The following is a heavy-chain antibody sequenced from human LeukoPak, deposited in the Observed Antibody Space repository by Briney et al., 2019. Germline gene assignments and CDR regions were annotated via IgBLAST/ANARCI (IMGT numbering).Heavy chain of an antibody. Sequence: GGSLRLSCAACGFTFSTSPMHWVRQAPGKGLVWVSFIKGDGRTATLADSVKGRFTISRDNAKNTLYLQMNSLRAEDTAVYYCSSLGAPPPYRDYWGQGTLVTVSS. CDR1: GFTFSTSP. CDR3: SSLGAPPPYRDY. D-gene: IGHD3-16*02. J-gene: IGHJ4*02. CDR2: IKGDGRTA. V-gene: IGHV3-74*01.